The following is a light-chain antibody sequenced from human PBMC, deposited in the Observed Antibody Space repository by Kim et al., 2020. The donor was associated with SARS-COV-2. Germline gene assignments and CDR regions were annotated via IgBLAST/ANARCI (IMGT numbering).Light chain of an antibody. CDR2: QDN. CDR1: KLGDKY. CDR3: QAWDSATLNYV. V-gene: IGLV3-1*01. J-gene: IGLJ1*01. Sequence: SYELTQPPSVSVSPGQTASITCSGYKLGDKYVSWYQQKPGQSPVLVIYQDNQRPSGIPERFSGSNSGNTATLTISGTQALDEADYYCQAWDSATLNYV.